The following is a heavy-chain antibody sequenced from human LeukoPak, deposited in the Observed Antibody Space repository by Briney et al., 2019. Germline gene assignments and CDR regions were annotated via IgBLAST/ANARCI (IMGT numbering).Heavy chain of an antibody. CDR1: GGSISSYY. CDR2: NYYSGST. D-gene: IGHD5-12*01. CDR3: ASSSDIVATIGDS. J-gene: IGHJ4*02. Sequence: SETLSLTCTVSGGSISSYYWSWIRQPPGKGLEWIGYNYYSGSTNYNPSLKSRVTISVDTSKNQFSLKLSSVTAADTAVYYCASSSDIVATIGDSWGQGTLVTVSS. V-gene: IGHV4-59*08.